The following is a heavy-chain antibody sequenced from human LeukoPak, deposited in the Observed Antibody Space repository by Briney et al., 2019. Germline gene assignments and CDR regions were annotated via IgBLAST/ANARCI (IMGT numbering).Heavy chain of an antibody. J-gene: IGHJ6*03. CDR3: ARGDTYYDFWSGYYYYMDV. CDR2: IKQDGSEK. D-gene: IGHD3-3*01. V-gene: IGHV3-7*01. CDR1: GFTFSSYW. Sequence: AGGSLRLSCAASGFTFSSYWMSWVRQAPGKGLEWVANIKQDGSEKYYVDSVKDRFTISRDNAKNSLYLQMNSLRAEDTAVYYCARGDTYYDFWSGYYYYMDVWGKGTTVTVSS.